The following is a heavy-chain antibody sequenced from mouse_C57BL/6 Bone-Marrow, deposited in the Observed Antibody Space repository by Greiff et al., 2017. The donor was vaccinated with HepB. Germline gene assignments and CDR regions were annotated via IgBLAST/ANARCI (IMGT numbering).Heavy chain of an antibody. CDR1: GYTFTEYT. CDR2: FYPGSGSI. V-gene: IGHV1-62-2*01. Sequence: QVQLQQSGAELVKPGASVKLSCKASGYTFTEYTIHWVKQRSGQGLEWIGWFYPGSGSIKYNEKFKDKATLTADKSSSTVYMELSRWTSEDSAVYFCARHEVYGYDGASWFAYWGQGTLVTVSA. J-gene: IGHJ3*01. D-gene: IGHD2-2*01. CDR3: ARHEVYGYDGASWFAY.